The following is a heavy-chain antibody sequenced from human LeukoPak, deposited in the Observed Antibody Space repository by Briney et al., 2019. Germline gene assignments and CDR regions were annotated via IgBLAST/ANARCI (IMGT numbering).Heavy chain of an antibody. D-gene: IGHD3-9*01. CDR2: INPNSGGT. J-gene: IGHJ4*02. CDR1: GYTFAGYY. Sequence: ASVKVSCKASGYTFAGYYMHWVRQAPGQGLEWMGWINPNSGGTNYAQKFQGRVTMTRDTSISTAYMELSRLRSDDTAVYYCARARYFDWLSYFDYWGQGTLVTVSS. V-gene: IGHV1-2*02. CDR3: ARARYFDWLSYFDY.